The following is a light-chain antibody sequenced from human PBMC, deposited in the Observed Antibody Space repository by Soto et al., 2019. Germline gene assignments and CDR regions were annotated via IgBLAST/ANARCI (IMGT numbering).Light chain of an antibody. V-gene: IGKV3-15*01. CDR3: QQYNNWPFS. J-gene: IGKJ5*01. CDR1: ESVSSN. CDR2: GAS. Sequence: EIVMTQSPATLSVSPGERATLSCRASESVSSNLAWYQQKPGQAPGLLIYGASTRATGIPARFSGSGSGTDFTLTISGLQSEDSAVYFCQQYNNWPFSFGQGTRLEL.